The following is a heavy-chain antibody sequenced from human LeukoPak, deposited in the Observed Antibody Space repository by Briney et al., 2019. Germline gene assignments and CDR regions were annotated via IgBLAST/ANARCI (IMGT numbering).Heavy chain of an antibody. D-gene: IGHD1-26*01. CDR2: ISGSGGST. Sequence: GGSLRLSCAASGFTFSSYAMSWVRQAPGKGLEWVSAISGSGGSTYYADSVKGRFTISRDNSKNTLYLQMNSLRAEGTAVYYCAKDSVDGIVGATSPGYWGQGTLVTVSS. CDR3: AKDSVDGIVGATSPGY. V-gene: IGHV3-23*01. J-gene: IGHJ4*02. CDR1: GFTFSSYA.